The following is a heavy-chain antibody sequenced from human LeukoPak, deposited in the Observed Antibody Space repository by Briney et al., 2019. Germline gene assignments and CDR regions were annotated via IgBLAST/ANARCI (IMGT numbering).Heavy chain of an antibody. D-gene: IGHD5-18*01. CDR1: GFTFSSYA. CDR2: ISGSGGST. J-gene: IGHJ4*02. V-gene: IGHV3-23*01. CDR3: AKTRGYSYGQVYYFDY. Sequence: GGSLRLSCAASGFTFSSYAMSWVRQARGKGLEWVSAISGSGGSTYYADSVKGRFTISRDNSKNTLYLQMNSMRAEDTAVYYCAKTRGYSYGQVYYFDYWGKGTLVTVSS.